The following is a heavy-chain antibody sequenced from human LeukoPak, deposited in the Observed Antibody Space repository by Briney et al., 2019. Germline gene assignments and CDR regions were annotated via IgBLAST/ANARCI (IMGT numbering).Heavy chain of an antibody. CDR3: AKRAKLVGHFDWLSPFDY. Sequence: GGSLRLSCAASGFTFSNYPMHWVRQAPGKGLEWMGVISNDGTNMYYADSVKGRFTISRDNSKNTLYLQMNSLRAEDTAVYYCAKRAKLVGHFDWLSPFDYWGQGTLVTVSS. CDR1: GFTFSNYP. D-gene: IGHD3-9*01. J-gene: IGHJ4*02. CDR2: ISNDGTNM. V-gene: IGHV3-30-3*02.